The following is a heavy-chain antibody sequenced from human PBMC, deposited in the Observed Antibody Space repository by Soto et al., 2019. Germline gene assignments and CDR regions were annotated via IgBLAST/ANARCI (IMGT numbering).Heavy chain of an antibody. CDR3: AATSVVITVYYYYGMDV. J-gene: IGHJ6*02. CDR2: ISSSGSTI. CDR1: GFTFSDYY. V-gene: IGHV3-11*01. Sequence: GGSLRLSCAASGFTFSDYYMSWIRQAPGKGLEWVSYISSSGSTIYYADSVKGRFTISRDNAKNSLYLQMNGLRAEDTAVYYCAATSVVITVYYYYGMDVWGQGTTVTVSS. D-gene: IGHD3-22*01.